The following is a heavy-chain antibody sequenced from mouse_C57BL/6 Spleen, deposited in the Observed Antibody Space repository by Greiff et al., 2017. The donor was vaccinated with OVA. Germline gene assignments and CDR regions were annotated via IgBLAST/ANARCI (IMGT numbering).Heavy chain of an antibody. D-gene: IGHD2-3*01. CDR1: GFTFSDYY. V-gene: IGHV5-16*01. Sequence: EVKLVESEGGLVQPGSSMKLSCTASGFTFSDYYMAWVRQVPEKGLEWVANINYDGSSSYYLDSLKSRFIISRANAKNILYLQMSSLKSEDTATYDCARFYYWYFDVWGTGTTVTVSS. CDR3: ARFYYWYFDV. CDR2: INYDGSSS. J-gene: IGHJ1*03.